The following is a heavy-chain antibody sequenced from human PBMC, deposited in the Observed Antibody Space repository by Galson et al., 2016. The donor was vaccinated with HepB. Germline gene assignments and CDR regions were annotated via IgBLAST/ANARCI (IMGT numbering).Heavy chain of an antibody. D-gene: IGHD3-10*01. Sequence: SLRLSCAGSGFPFANYPMSWVRQAPGRGLEWVSGITRSGGAIDYADFVKGRFTISRDNSKNTLYLHMSSLRAEDTAVYYCAKEGGSRLTMVRGVLEPFDNWGHGTLVTVSA. CDR3: AKEGGSRLTMVRGVLEPFDN. CDR1: GFPFANYP. V-gene: IGHV3-23*01. J-gene: IGHJ3*02. CDR2: ITRSGGAI.